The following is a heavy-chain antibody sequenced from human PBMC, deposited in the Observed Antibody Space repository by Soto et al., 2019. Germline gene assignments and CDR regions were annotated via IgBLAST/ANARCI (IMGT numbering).Heavy chain of an antibody. D-gene: IGHD4-4*01. CDR2: IYYSGST. CDR3: ARTTEKDGKEGLDY. CDR1: GGSISSYY. V-gene: IGHV4-59*12. J-gene: IGHJ4*02. Sequence: SETLSLTCTVSGGSISSYYWSWIRQPPGKGLEWIGYIYYSGSTNYNPSLKSRVTISVDTSKNQFSLKLSSVTAADTAVYYCARTTEKDGKEGLDYWGQGTQVTVSS.